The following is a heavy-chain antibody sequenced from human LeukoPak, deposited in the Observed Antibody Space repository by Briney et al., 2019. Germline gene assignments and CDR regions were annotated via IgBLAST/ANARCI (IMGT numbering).Heavy chain of an antibody. CDR2: IYHSGST. D-gene: IGHD2-2*02. CDR3: ARHCSSTSCYIDY. V-gene: IGHV4-38-2*01. Sequence: SETLSLTCAVSGYSISSGYYWGWIRQPPGKGLEWIGSIYHSGSTYYNPSLKSRVTISVDKSKNQFSLKLSSVTAADTAVYYCARHCSSTSCYIDYWGQGTLVTVSS. J-gene: IGHJ4*02. CDR1: GYSISSGYY.